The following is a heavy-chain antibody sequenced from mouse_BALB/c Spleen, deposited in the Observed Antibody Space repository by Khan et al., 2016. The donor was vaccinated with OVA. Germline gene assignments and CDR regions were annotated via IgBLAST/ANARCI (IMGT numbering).Heavy chain of an antibody. CDR3: APPSGDPRNFDV. CDR2: IAPVNGNT. J-gene: IGHJ1*01. D-gene: IGHD2-13*01. CDR1: GFNIKDTY. Sequence: EVQLQESGAQLVKPGASVKLSCTASGFNIKDTYMHWVKERPEQGLEWIGRIAPVNGNTKYDPKFQGKATITADTSSNTSYLQLSSLTSEDTAVFYCAPPSGDPRNFDVWGAGTTVTVSS. V-gene: IGHV14-3*02.